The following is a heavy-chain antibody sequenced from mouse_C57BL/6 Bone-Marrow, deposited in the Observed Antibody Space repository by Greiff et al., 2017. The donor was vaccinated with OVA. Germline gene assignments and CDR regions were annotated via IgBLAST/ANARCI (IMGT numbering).Heavy chain of an antibody. J-gene: IGHJ1*03. CDR1: GYTFTSYW. V-gene: IGHV1-55*01. Sequence: VQLQQPGAELVKPGASVKMSCKASGYTFTSYWITWVKQRPGQGLEWIGDIYPGSGSTNYNEKFKSKATLTVDTSSSTAYMQLSSLTSEDSAVYYCARRYYGSSGWYFEVWGTGTTVTVSS. CDR3: ARRYYGSSGWYFEV. D-gene: IGHD1-1*01. CDR2: IYPGSGST.